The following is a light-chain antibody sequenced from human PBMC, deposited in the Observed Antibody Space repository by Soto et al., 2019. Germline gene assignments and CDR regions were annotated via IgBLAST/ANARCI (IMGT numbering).Light chain of an antibody. J-gene: IGKJ1*01. V-gene: IGKV4-1*01. Sequence: DLVMTQSPDSLAVSLGERATINCKSSQSVLYSSNKKNYLAWYQQKSGQSPKVLIYWASTRESGVPDRFSGSESGTDFTLTISSLQAEDAAVYYCQQAYSTPRTFGQGTKVEIK. CDR2: WAS. CDR1: QSVLYSSNKKNY. CDR3: QQAYSTPRT.